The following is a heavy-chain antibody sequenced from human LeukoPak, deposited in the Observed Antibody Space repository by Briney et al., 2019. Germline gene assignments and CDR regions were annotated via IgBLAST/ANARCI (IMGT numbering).Heavy chain of an antibody. CDR2: INPNTGGT. J-gene: IGHJ4*02. CDR1: GYTSTGYY. V-gene: IGHV1-2*02. CDR3: GRDVSTSWCGVDY. D-gene: IGHD6-13*01. Sequence: ASVKVSCKASGYTSTGYYMHWVRQAPGQGLEWMGWINPNTGGTNYAQNFQGRVTMTRDTSITTAYMELSRLRSDDTAVYYCGRDVSTSWCGVDYWGQGTLVTVSS.